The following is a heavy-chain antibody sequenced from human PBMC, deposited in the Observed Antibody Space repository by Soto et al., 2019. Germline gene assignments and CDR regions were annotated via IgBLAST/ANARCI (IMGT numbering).Heavy chain of an antibody. D-gene: IGHD2-8*01. CDR3: AKDAVPYNGVWDPFDM. CDR2: LGGGRDDT. V-gene: IGHV3-23*01. Sequence: EVQLLESGGGLAQPGGSLRLSCEASGFTFSSYAMSWVRQAPGKGLEWVSSLGGGRDDTYYADSVKGRFTVSRDNSGNTLYLQMHSLREEDTAVYYCAKDAVPYNGVWDPFDMRGQGTKVIVSS. J-gene: IGHJ3*02. CDR1: GFTFSSYA.